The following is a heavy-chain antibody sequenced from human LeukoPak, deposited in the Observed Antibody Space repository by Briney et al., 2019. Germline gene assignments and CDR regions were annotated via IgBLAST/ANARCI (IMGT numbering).Heavy chain of an antibody. CDR3: ASIVVVTATLDAFDI. D-gene: IGHD2-21*02. V-gene: IGHV3-30-3*01. CDR2: ISYDGSNK. J-gene: IGHJ3*02. CDR1: GFTFSSYA. Sequence: GGSLRLSCAASGFTFSSYAMHWVRQAPGKGLEWVAVISYDGSNKYYADSVKGRFTISRDNSKNTLYLQMNSLRAEDTAVYYCASIVVVTATLDAFDIWGQGTMVTVSS.